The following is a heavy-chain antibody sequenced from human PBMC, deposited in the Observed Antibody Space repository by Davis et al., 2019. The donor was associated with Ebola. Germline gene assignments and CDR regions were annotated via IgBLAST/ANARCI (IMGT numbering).Heavy chain of an antibody. D-gene: IGHD6-19*01. CDR1: GFTFSNYW. J-gene: IGHJ4*02. V-gene: IGHV3-74*01. Sequence: HTGGSLRLSCTASGFTFSNYWMHWVRQTPGKGLVWVSRINSDESTTTYADSVKGRFTISRDNAKNTLYLQMNGLRADDTAVYYCARDLFDGSGAPYFDYWGQGTLVTVSS. CDR3: ARDLFDGSGAPYFDY. CDR2: INSDESTT.